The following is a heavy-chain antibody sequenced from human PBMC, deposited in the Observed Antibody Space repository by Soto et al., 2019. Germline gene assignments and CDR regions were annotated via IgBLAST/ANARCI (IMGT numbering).Heavy chain of an antibody. J-gene: IGHJ4*02. CDR1: GGPIRTVDYW. CDR2: IYDGGRT. Sequence: SDTLSLTRTVTGGPIRTVDYWWSWIRQSPDMGLEWIGHIYDGGRTYNNPSLESRVTMSVDTSKSQLSLTLSSVSAADTAVYYCARGPSGDKVDSWGQGTLVT. D-gene: IGHD7-27*01. CDR3: ARGPSGDKVDS. V-gene: IGHV4-30-4*02.